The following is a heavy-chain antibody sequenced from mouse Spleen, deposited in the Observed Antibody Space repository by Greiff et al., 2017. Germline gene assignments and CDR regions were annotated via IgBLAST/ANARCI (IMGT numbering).Heavy chain of an antibody. V-gene: IGHV5-9-3*01. J-gene: IGHJ2*01. CDR1: GFTFSSYA. CDR3: AREIGGLFDY. Sequence: EVQVVESGGGLVKPGGSLKLSCAASGFTFSSYAMSWVRQTPEKRLEWVATISSGGSYTYYPDSVKGRFTISRDNAKNTLYLQMSSLRSEDTAMYYCAREIGGLFDYWGQGTTLTVSS. CDR2: ISSGGSYT.